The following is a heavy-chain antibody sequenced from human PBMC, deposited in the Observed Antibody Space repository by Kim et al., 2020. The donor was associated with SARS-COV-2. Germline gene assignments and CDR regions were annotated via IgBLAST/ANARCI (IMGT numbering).Heavy chain of an antibody. CDR1: GFTFSSYW. V-gene: IGHV3-74*01. CDR3: ARDGIVVVPAATFDP. Sequence: GGSLRLSCAASGFTFSSYWMHWVRQAPGKGLVWVSRINSDGSSTSYADSVKGRFTISRDNAKNTLYLQMNSLRAEDTAVYYCARDGIVVVPAATFDPWGQGTLVTVSS. CDR2: INSDGSST. J-gene: IGHJ5*02. D-gene: IGHD2-2*01.